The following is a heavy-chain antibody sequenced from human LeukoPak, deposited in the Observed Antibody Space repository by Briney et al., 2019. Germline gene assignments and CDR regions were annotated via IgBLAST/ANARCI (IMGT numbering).Heavy chain of an antibody. J-gene: IGHJ4*02. CDR2: INPNSGGT. Sequence: ASVKVSCKASGYTFSCYYMHWVRQAPGQGLEWMGWINPNSGGTKSAQKFQGRVTMTRDTSISTAYMELSRLRSDDTAVYYCATSPRQTTVIRGGVYYWGQGTLVTVSS. CDR1: GYTFSCYY. V-gene: IGHV1-2*02. CDR3: ATSPRQTTVIRGGVYY. D-gene: IGHD4-11*01.